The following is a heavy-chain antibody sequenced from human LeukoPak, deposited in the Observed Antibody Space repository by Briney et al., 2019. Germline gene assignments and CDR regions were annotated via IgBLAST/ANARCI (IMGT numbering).Heavy chain of an antibody. V-gene: IGHV1-46*01. J-gene: IGHJ5*02. CDR1: GYTFTSYY. CDR2: INPSGGST. CDR3: ARDQGDTYEYSSSWSYNWFDP. Sequence: ASVKVSCKASGYTFTSYYMHWVRQAPGQGLEWMGIINPSGGSTSYAQRFQGRVTMTRDTSTSTVYMELSSLRSEDTAVYYCARDQGDTYEYSSSWSYNWFDPWGQGTLVTVSS. D-gene: IGHD6-13*01.